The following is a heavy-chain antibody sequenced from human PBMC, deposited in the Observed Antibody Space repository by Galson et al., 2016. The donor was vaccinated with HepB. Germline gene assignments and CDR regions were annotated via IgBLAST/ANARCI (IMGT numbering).Heavy chain of an antibody. D-gene: IGHD6-19*01. J-gene: IGHJ4*02. CDR1: GFTFSSYA. CDR2: IWYDESNK. Sequence: SLRLSCAASGFTFSSYAMHWVRQAPGKGLEWVAVIWYDESNKYSADSVKGRFTISRDNSKNTLYLQMNSLRAEDTAVYYRARLRENSGCLDSWGQGTLVTVSS. CDR3: ARLRENSGCLDS. V-gene: IGHV3-33*01.